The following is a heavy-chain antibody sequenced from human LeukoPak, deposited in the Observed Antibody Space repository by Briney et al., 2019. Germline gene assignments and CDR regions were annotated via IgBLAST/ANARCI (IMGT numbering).Heavy chain of an antibody. V-gene: IGHV3-21*01. D-gene: IGHD3-22*01. CDR3: ARGTPYYYDSSGYYPFDY. CDR1: GFTFITKS. J-gene: IGHJ4*02. Sequence: NPGGFLRLSCAASGFTFITKSINWVRQPPGRGRKGVSSISSSSSYIYYADSVKGRFTISRDNAKNSLYLQMNSLRAEDTAVYYCARGTPYYYDSSGYYPFDYWGQGTLVTVSS. CDR2: ISSSSSYI.